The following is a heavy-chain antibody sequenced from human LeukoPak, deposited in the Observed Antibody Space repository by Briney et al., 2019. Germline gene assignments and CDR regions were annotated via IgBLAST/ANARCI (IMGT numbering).Heavy chain of an antibody. CDR3: ATGGAYRDAFDI. V-gene: IGHV1-2*02. Sequence: ASVKVSCKASGYTFTNYYLHWVRQAPGQGLEWMGWMNPNTGGTKPTQKFQGRVTMTRDTSVSTAYMELTRLRSDDTAVYYCATGGAYRDAFDIWGQGTMVTVSS. D-gene: IGHD3-10*01. J-gene: IGHJ3*02. CDR2: MNPNTGGT. CDR1: GYTFTNYY.